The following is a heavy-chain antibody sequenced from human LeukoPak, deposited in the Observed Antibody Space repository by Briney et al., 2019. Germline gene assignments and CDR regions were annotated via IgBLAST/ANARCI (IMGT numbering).Heavy chain of an antibody. V-gene: IGHV4-59*01. CDR3: AREGLVAVADTGYLDY. Sequence: SETLSLTCTVSGGSISSYYWSWIRQPPGKGLEWIGYIYYSGSTNYNPSLKSRVTISVDTSKNQFSLKLGSVTAADTAVYYCAREGLVAVADTGYLDYWGQGTLVTVSS. CDR2: IYYSGST. D-gene: IGHD6-19*01. CDR1: GGSISSYY. J-gene: IGHJ4*02.